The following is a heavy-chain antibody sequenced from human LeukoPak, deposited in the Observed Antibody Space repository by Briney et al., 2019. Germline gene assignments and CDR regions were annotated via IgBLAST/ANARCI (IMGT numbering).Heavy chain of an antibody. D-gene: IGHD4-11*01. Sequence: ASVKVSSMASGYTFTSYDINWVRQATGQGLEWMGWMNPNRGNTGYAQKFQGRVTMTRNTSMSTAYMGLSSLRSEDTAVYYCATDYTDYSLDYWGQGTLVTVSS. CDR1: GYTFTSYD. CDR3: ATDYTDYSLDY. CDR2: MNPNRGNT. J-gene: IGHJ4*02. V-gene: IGHV1-8*01.